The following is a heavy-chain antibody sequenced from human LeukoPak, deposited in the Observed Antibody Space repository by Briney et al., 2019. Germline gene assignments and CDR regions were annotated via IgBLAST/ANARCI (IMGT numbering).Heavy chain of an antibody. V-gene: IGHV1-3*03. D-gene: IGHD1-26*01. Sequence: GASVKVSCKASGYTFTDYALHWVRQAPGQSPEWMGWITTGRGETRYSQEFQRRITFTRDTSASTVYMDLSDLRSEDTAVYYCARDLEGATAYWGQGTLVTVSS. CDR1: GYTFTDYA. CDR2: ITTGRGET. J-gene: IGHJ4*02. CDR3: ARDLEGATAY.